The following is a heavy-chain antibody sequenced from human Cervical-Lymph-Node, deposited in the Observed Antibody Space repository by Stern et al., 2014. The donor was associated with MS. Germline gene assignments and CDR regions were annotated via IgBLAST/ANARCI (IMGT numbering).Heavy chain of an antibody. V-gene: IGHV1-46*01. CDR1: GYTFTGYY. J-gene: IGHJ4*02. CDR3: ARAGSGNSNYFDY. Sequence: QLVESGAEVKKPGASVKVSCKASGYTFTGYYMYWVRQASGQGLAWMGIFNPTGGSTHYAQTFQGRVTMTADTSTSTVYMDLSSLTSEDTAIYYCARAGSGNSNYFDYWGQGTMVTVSS. D-gene: IGHD3-22*01. CDR2: FNPTGGST.